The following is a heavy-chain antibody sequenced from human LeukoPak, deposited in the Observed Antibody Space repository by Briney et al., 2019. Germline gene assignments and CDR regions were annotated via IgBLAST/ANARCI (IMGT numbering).Heavy chain of an antibody. Sequence: GGSLRLSCAASGFIVSNNYMTWVRQAPGKGLEWVSIIYDGGSTYYADSVKGRFTISRDNSKNTPYLQMNSLRAEDTAMYYCARDHNWHISYNYYYGMDVWGQGTTVTVSS. D-gene: IGHD5-24*01. CDR1: GFIVSNNY. V-gene: IGHV3-66*01. J-gene: IGHJ6*02. CDR3: ARDHNWHISYNYYYGMDV. CDR2: IYDGGST.